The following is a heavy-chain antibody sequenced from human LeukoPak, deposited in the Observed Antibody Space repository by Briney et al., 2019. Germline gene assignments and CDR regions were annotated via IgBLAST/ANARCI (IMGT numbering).Heavy chain of an antibody. J-gene: IGHJ4*02. CDR3: ARGVRKYYDILTGYYTHAYYFDY. CDR1: GFTFSSYA. Sequence: GGSLRLSCAASGFTFSSYAMSWVRQAPGKGLEWVSAISGSGGSTYYADSVKGRFTISRDNSKNTLYLQMNSLRAEDTAVYYCARGVRKYYDILTGYYTHAYYFDYWGQGTPVTVSS. CDR2: ISGSGGST. D-gene: IGHD3-9*01. V-gene: IGHV3-23*01.